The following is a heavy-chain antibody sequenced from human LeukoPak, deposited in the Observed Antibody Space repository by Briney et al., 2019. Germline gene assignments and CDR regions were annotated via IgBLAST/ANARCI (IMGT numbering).Heavy chain of an antibody. Sequence: SVKVSCKASGGTFSSYTISWERQAPGQGLEWMGRIIPILGIANYAQKFQGRVTITADKSTSTAYLELSSLRSEDTAVYYCARDGGGEAGSVVPAASPLAYWGQGTLVTVSS. CDR1: GGTFSSYT. J-gene: IGHJ4*02. D-gene: IGHD2-2*01. CDR3: ARDGGGEAGSVVPAASPLAY. V-gene: IGHV1-69*04. CDR2: IIPILGIA.